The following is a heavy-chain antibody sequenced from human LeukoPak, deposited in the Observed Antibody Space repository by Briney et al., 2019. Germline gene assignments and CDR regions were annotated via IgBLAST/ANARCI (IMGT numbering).Heavy chain of an antibody. D-gene: IGHD4-17*01. CDR3: AREGDYSNFDY. V-gene: IGHV4-59*01. CDR2: VYYSGIT. J-gene: IGHJ4*02. Sequence: PSETLSLTCTVSGGSISTYYWSWIRQPPGKGLEWIGYVYYSGITNSNPSLTRRVTIEVDTSKHQFSLRLRSVIAADTAVYYCAREGDYSNFDYWGQGILVTVSS. CDR1: GGSISTYY.